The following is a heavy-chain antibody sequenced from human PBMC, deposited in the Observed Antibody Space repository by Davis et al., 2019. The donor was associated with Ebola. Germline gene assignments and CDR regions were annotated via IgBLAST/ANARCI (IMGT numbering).Heavy chain of an antibody. Sequence: PGGSLRLSCAASGFTFTSYAMSWVRQAPGKGLEWVSGISHSGGSAYYADSVKGRFTISRDSSKNTLHLQMNSLRVEDTAVYYCAKAIIATLYYYYGMDVWGQGTTVTVSS. J-gene: IGHJ6*02. V-gene: IGHV3-23*01. CDR1: GFTFTSYA. CDR3: AKAIIATLYYYYGMDV. D-gene: IGHD6-6*01. CDR2: ISHSGGSA.